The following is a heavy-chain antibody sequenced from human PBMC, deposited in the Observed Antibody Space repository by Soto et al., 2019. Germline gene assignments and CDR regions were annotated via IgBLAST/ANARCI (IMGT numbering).Heavy chain of an antibody. D-gene: IGHD6-19*01. CDR3: RKSSGPIDY. J-gene: IGHJ4*02. Sequence: GGSMRLSCTASGLTFGYYGRSWFRQAPGKGLEWVGFIRSKAYGGTTEYAASVKGRFTISRDDSKSIAYLQMNSLKTEDTAVYYCRKSSGPIDYWGQGTLVTVSS. CDR2: IRSKAYGGTT. CDR1: GLTFGYYG. V-gene: IGHV3-49*03.